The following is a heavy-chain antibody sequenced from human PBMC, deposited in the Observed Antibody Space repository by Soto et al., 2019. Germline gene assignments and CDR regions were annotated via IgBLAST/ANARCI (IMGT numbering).Heavy chain of an antibody. Sequence: ASVKVSCKASGYTFTSYYMHWVRQAPGQGLEWMGIINPSGGNTIYAQNFQGRVTMTRDTSTSTVYMGLSSLRSEDTGMYYCARDRGTIVGTTTYWFDPWGQGTLVTVSS. J-gene: IGHJ5*02. CDR2: INPSGGNT. CDR3: ARDRGTIVGTTTYWFDP. V-gene: IGHV1-46*01. CDR1: GYTFTSYY. D-gene: IGHD1-26*01.